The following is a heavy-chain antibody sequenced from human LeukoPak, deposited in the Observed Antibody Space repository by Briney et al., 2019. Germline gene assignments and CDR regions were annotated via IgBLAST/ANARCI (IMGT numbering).Heavy chain of an antibody. CDR1: GFTFSRYA. V-gene: IGHV3-48*03. CDR2: ISSSGSTI. J-gene: IGHJ6*03. CDR3: ARVMRVFGVVIQNPYYYYMDV. Sequence: GRSLRLSCTASGFTFSRYAMHWVRQAPGKGLEWVSYISSSGSTIYYADSVKGRFTISRDNAKNSLYLQMNSLRAEDTAVYYCARVMRVFGVVIQNPYYYYMDVWGKGTTVTVSS. D-gene: IGHD3-3*01.